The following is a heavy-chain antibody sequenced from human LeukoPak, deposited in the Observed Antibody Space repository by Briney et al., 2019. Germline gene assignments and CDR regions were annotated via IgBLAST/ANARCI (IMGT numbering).Heavy chain of an antibody. V-gene: IGHV4-34*01. CDR3: VRLFYYDSRGPPS. CDR2: IYYSGST. J-gene: IGHJ5*02. D-gene: IGHD3-22*01. Sequence: SETLSLTCAVYGGSFSGYYWSWIRQPPGKGLEWIGSIYYSGSTYYNPSLKGRGTMSADTSNNQFSLKLTSATATDTAVYYCVRLFYYDSRGPPSWGQGTLVTVSS. CDR1: GGSFSGYY.